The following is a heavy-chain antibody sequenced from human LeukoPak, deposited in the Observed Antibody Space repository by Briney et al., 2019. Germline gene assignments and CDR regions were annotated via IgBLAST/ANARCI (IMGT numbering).Heavy chain of an antibody. Sequence: ASVKVSCKTSGYTFSTYYMHWVRQAPGQGPEWLGIIHPTDGSTSYTQKIQGRVTMTRDTATCTVYLELSSLRSEDTAVYWCARANGGGLDYWGQGTLITVSS. CDR3: ARANGGGLDY. CDR1: GYTFSTYY. V-gene: IGHV1-46*01. D-gene: IGHD3-10*01. CDR2: IHPTDGST. J-gene: IGHJ4*02.